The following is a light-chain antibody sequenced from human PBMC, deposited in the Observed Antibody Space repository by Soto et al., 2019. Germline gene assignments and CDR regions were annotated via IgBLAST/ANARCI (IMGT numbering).Light chain of an antibody. Sequence: QPVLTQPPSVSGAPGQRVTISCTGSSSNIGAGYDVHWYQQLPGTAPKLLIYGNSNRPSGVPDRFSGSKSGTSASLAITGLQAEDEADYYCQSYDSSLSGSRVVFGGGTQLNV. CDR3: QSYDSSLSGSRVV. J-gene: IGLJ2*01. CDR1: SSNIGAGYD. CDR2: GNS. V-gene: IGLV1-40*01.